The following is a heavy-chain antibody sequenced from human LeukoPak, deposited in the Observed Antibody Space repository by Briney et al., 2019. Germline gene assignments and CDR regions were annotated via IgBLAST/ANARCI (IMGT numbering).Heavy chain of an antibody. V-gene: IGHV1-24*01. Sequence: AASVKVSCKVSGYTLTESSMHWVRQAPGKGLEWMGGFDPKEGETIYAQKFQGRVTMTEDTSTDTGYMELRSLTSEDTAVYYCATGLDSYSGLPWGQGTLVTVSS. CDR2: FDPKEGET. D-gene: IGHD1-26*01. CDR3: ATGLDSYSGLP. J-gene: IGHJ5*02. CDR1: GYTLTESS.